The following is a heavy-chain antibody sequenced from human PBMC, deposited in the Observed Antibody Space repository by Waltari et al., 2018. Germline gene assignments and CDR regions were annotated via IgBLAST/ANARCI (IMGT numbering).Heavy chain of an antibody. Sequence: QLQLQESGPGLVKPSETLSLTCTVSGGSISSSSYYWGWLRQPPGKGLEWIGSIYYSGSTYYNPSLKSRVTISVDTSKNQFSLKLSSVTAADTAVYYCARRGSEVVAGYYGMDVWGQGTTVTVSS. CDR3: ARRGSEVVAGYYGMDV. CDR1: GGSISSSSYY. V-gene: IGHV4-39*01. D-gene: IGHD2-15*01. CDR2: IYYSGST. J-gene: IGHJ6*02.